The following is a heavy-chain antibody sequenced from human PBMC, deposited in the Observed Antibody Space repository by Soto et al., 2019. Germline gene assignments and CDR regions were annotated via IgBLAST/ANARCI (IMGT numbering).Heavy chain of an antibody. V-gene: IGHV3-23*01. CDR2: ISGGGGST. J-gene: IGHJ4*02. Sequence: PGGSLRLSCAASGFAFSSFAMSWVRQAPGKGLEWVSGISGGGGSTYDADSVKGRFTISRDNSKNTLYLQMNSLRAEDTAVYYCAKKNSGYYFNVFVYFDSWGQGNMVTVSS. CDR3: AKKNSGYYFNVFVYFDS. CDR1: GFAFSSFA. D-gene: IGHD3-22*01.